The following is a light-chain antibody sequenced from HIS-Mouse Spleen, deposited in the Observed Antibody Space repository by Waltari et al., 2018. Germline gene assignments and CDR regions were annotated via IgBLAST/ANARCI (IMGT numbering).Light chain of an antibody. V-gene: IGLV3-1*01. CDR2: EDS. CDR1: ALPKKY. J-gene: IGLJ1*01. Sequence: SYELTQPPSVSVSPGQTARITCSGGALPKKYAYWYQQKSGQAPVLVIYEDSKRPSGSTERFSGSNSGNTATLTISGTQAMDEADYYCQAWDSSTAVFGTGTKVTVL. CDR3: QAWDSSTAV.